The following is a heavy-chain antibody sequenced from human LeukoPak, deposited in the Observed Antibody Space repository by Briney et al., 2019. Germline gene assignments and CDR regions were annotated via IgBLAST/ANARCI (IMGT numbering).Heavy chain of an antibody. D-gene: IGHD5-12*01. J-gene: IGHJ4*02. V-gene: IGHV3-53*01. Sequence: GGSLRLSCAASGFTVSNNYMSWVRQAPGKGLEWVSVIHSGGTTNYADSVQGRFTISRDNSKATVYLHMNSLRAEDTAVYYCARDSDSGYGPFASWGQGTLVTVSS. CDR2: IHSGGTT. CDR3: ARDSDSGYGPFAS. CDR1: GFTVSNNY.